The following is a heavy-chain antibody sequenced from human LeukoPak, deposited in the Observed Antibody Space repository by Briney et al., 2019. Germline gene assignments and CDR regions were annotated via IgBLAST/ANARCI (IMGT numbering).Heavy chain of an antibody. CDR2: ISYDGSNK. D-gene: IGHD6-19*01. CDR1: GFTFSSYA. CDR3: ATGYSSGWYFYFQH. Sequence: PGGPLRLSCAASGFTFSSYAMHWVRQAPGKGLEWVAVISYDGSNKYYADSVKGRFTISRDNSKNTLYLQMNSLRAEDTAVYYCATGYSSGWYFYFQHWGQGSLVSVSS. J-gene: IGHJ1*01. V-gene: IGHV3-30*04.